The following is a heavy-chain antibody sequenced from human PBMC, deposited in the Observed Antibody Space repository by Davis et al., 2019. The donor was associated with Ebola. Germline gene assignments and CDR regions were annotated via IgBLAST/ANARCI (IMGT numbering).Heavy chain of an antibody. CDR1: GFTFSSHW. Sequence: HTGGSLRLSCAASGFTFSSHWMHWVRQAPGKGLVWVSRINGDGSRTNYADSVKGRFTISRDNAKNSLYLQMNSLRAEDTAVYYCTRGYGWTDYWGQGTLVTVSS. V-gene: IGHV3-74*01. CDR2: INGDGSRT. CDR3: TRGYGWTDY. J-gene: IGHJ4*02. D-gene: IGHD5-18*01.